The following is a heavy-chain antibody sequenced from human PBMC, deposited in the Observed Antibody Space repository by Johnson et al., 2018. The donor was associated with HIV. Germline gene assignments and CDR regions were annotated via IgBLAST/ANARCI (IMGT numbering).Heavy chain of an antibody. CDR2: ISYDGSNK. Sequence: QVQLVESGGGVVQPGRSLRLSCAASGFTFSSYAIHWVRQAPGKGLEWVAVISYDGSNKYYADSVKGRFTISRDNSKNTLYLQMNSLRAEDTAVYYCAREAVVIADAFDIWGQGTMVTVSS. CDR3: AREAVVIADAFDI. V-gene: IGHV3-30*04. D-gene: IGHD2-21*01. CDR1: GFTFSSYA. J-gene: IGHJ3*02.